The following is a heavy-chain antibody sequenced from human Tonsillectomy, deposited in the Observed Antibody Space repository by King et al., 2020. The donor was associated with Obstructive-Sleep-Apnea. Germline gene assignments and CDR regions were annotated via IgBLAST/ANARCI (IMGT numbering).Heavy chain of an antibody. CDR3: ARGVQDTSDYFDF. D-gene: IGHD6-19*01. V-gene: IGHV3-74*01. J-gene: IGHJ4*02. CDR2: VNGDGGTA. Sequence: VQLVESGGGLVRPGESLRLSCVVSGFNFRNHWIHWVRQAPGKGLVWVSRVNGDGGTATYADAVRGRFTISRDNAKNTFYLQLDSLGAEVTAVYYCARGVQDTSDYFDFWGRGALVTVSP. CDR1: GFNFRNHW.